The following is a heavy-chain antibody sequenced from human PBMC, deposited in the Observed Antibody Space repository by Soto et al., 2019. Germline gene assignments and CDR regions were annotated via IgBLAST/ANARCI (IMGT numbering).Heavy chain of an antibody. CDR2: ISYDGSNK. CDR1: GFTFSSYA. CDR3: ARDYGGNSGSFDY. J-gene: IGHJ4*02. V-gene: IGHV3-30-3*01. Sequence: QVQLVESGGGVVQPGRSRRLSCAASGFTFSSYAMHWVRQAPGKGLEWVAVISYDGSNKYYADSVKGRFTISRDNSKNTLYLQMNSLRAEDTAVYYCARDYGGNSGSFDYWGQGTLVTVSS. D-gene: IGHD4-17*01.